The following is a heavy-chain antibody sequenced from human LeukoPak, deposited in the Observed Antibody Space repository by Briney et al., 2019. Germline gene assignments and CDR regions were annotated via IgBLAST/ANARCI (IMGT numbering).Heavy chain of an antibody. J-gene: IGHJ3*02. D-gene: IGHD3-22*01. CDR1: GFTFSSYS. V-gene: IGHV3-23*01. Sequence: TGGSLRLSCAASGFTFSSYSMNWVRQAPGKGLQWVSLISGSGGTPYYADSVRGRVTISRDNSRNTLYLQMNSLRAEDTAVYYCAKSPYYYDSSGLWNPSDIWGQGTMVTVSS. CDR3: AKSPYYYDSSGLWNPSDI. CDR2: ISGSGGTP.